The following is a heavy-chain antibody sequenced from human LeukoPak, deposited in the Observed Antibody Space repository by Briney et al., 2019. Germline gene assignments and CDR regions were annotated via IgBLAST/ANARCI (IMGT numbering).Heavy chain of an antibody. Sequence: QTSETLSLTCSVSGDSISTYHWNWIRKPPGKGLEWIGYMQSSGNSKYNPSLKNRVNIFVDTSKNQFVLNLRSVTAADTAVYFCARDKRHSYGRYFDPWGQGMLVTVSS. J-gene: IGHJ4*02. V-gene: IGHV4-59*01. CDR1: GDSISTYH. D-gene: IGHD5-18*01. CDR2: MQSSGNS. CDR3: ARDKRHSYGRYFDP.